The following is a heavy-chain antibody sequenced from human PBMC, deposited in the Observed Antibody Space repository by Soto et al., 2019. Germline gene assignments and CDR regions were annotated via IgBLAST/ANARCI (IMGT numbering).Heavy chain of an antibody. CDR1: GFTFSSYS. Sequence: GGSLRLSCAASGFTFSSYSMNWVRQAPGKGLDWVSSISSSSSSIYYADSVKGRFTISRDNARNSLYLQMNSLRAEDTAVYYCARGAHSSSWFFLDYWGQGALVTVSS. J-gene: IGHJ4*02. V-gene: IGHV3-21*01. CDR3: ARGAHSSSWFFLDY. D-gene: IGHD6-13*01. CDR2: ISSSSSSI.